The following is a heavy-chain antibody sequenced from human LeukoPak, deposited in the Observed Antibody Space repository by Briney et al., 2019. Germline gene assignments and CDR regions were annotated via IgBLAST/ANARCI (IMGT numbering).Heavy chain of an antibody. V-gene: IGHV4-39*07. D-gene: IGHD4-17*01. CDR3: ATHSTVTTSGAWFDP. CDR1: GGSISSSSYY. CDR2: IYYSGST. Sequence: SETLSLTCTVSGGSISSSSYYWGWIRQPPGKGLEWIGSIYYSGSTYYNPSLKSRVTISVDTSKNQFSLKLSSVTAADTAVYYCATHSTVTTSGAWFDPWGQGTLVTVSS. J-gene: IGHJ5*02.